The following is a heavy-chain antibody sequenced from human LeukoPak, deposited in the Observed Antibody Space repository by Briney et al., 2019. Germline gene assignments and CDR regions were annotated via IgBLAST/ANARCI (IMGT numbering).Heavy chain of an antibody. V-gene: IGHV4-39*07. J-gene: IGHJ4*02. Sequence: PSETLSLTCTVSGGSISSSSYYWGWIRQPPGKGLEWIGSIYYSGSTYYNPSLKSRVTISVDTSKNQFSLKLSSVTAADTAVYYCARGSPYYYDSSGYWFDYWGQGTLVTVSS. CDR1: GGSISSSSYY. CDR2: IYYSGST. CDR3: ARGSPYYYDSSGYWFDY. D-gene: IGHD3-22*01.